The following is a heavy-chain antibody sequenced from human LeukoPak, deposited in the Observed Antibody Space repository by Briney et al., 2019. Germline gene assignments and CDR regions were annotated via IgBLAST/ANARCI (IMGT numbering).Heavy chain of an antibody. CDR3: AKDRPNYYGSNGHYYRRDGDY. V-gene: IGHV3-23*01. Sequence: GGSLRLSCAASGFTFSIYAMSWVRQAPGKGLQWVSSTTSSGDGTYYADSVKGRFTISRDNSENMLYLQMNSLRVEDTAVYFCAKDRPNYYGSNGHYYRRDGDYWGQGTLVTDSS. CDR1: GFTFSIYA. J-gene: IGHJ4*02. CDR2: TTSSGDGT. D-gene: IGHD3-22*01.